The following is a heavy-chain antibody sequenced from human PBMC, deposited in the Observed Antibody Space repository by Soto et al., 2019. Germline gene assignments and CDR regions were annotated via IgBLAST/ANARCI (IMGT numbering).Heavy chain of an antibody. Sequence: SETLSLTCTVSGDSIGSGNKYWSRIRQAPGKGLEWIGYIFSSGTTYYNPSLKSRLTMSLDASQNQFSLKLNSVTAADTAVYFCARVPSPFDFYYAMDVWGQGTTVTVSS. V-gene: IGHV4-30-4*02. CDR2: IFSSGTT. CDR1: GDSIGSGNKY. D-gene: IGHD3-16*01. J-gene: IGHJ6*02. CDR3: ARVPSPFDFYYAMDV.